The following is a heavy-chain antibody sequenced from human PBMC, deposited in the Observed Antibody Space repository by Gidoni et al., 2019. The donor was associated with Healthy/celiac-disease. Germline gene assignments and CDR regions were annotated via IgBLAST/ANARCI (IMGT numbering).Heavy chain of an antibody. Sequence: QVQLVQSGSELKKPGASVKVSCKASGSTVTSYAMNWVRQAPGKGLEGLGWINANPGNPTYAQGFTGRFVFSLDTSVRTAYLQISSLKAEDTAVYYCARDLSWTALEPTYYSYGMDVWGQGTTVTVSS. CDR3: ARDLSWTALEPTYYSYGMDV. CDR1: GSTVTSYA. V-gene: IGHV7-4-1*02. CDR2: INANPGNP. J-gene: IGHJ6*02. D-gene: IGHD1-1*01.